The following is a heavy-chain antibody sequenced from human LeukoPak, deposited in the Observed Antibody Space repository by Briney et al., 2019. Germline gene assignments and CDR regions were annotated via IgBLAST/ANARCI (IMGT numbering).Heavy chain of an antibody. CDR1: GFTVSSNY. CDR3: ARPKGITGVYGMDV. V-gene: IGHV3-66*04. J-gene: IGHJ6*02. CDR2: IYSGGST. D-gene: IGHD1-20*01. Sequence: GGSLRLSCAASGFTVSSNYMSWVRQAPGKGLEWVSVIYSGGSTYYADSVKGRFTISRDNSKNTLYLQMNSLRAEDTAVYYCARPKGITGVYGMDVWGQGTTVTVSS.